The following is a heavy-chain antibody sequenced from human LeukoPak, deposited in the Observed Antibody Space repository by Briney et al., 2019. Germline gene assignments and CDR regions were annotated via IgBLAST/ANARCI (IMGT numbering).Heavy chain of an antibody. CDR3: ARVSRTSMVRGIITFDY. Sequence: ASVKVSCKASGGTFSSYAISWVRQAPGQGLEWMGGIIPIFGTANYAQKFQGRVTITADESTSTAYMELSSLRSEGAAVYFCARVSRTSMVRGIITFDYWGQGTLVTVSS. J-gene: IGHJ4*02. CDR1: GGTFSSYA. CDR2: IIPIFGTA. V-gene: IGHV1-69*13. D-gene: IGHD3-10*01.